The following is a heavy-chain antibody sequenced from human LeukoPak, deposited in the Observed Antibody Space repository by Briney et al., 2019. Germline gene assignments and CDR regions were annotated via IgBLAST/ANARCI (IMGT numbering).Heavy chain of an antibody. J-gene: IGHJ4*02. CDR1: GFTFSSYA. CDR3: AKADSYYDLLTCFDF. D-gene: IGHD3-9*01. CDR2: VSGSGTIT. Sequence: PGGSLRLSCAASGFTFSSYAMNWVRQAPGKGLEWVSTVSGSGTITYYAGSVKGRFTISRDNPKNTLYLQMNSLRAEDTAVYYCAKADSYYDLLTCFDFWGQGTLVTVSS. V-gene: IGHV3-23*01.